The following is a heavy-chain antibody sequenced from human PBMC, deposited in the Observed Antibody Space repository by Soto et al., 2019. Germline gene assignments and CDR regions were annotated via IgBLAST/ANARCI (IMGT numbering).Heavy chain of an antibody. CDR1: AFTLTDYY. Sequence: QVQLVESGGGSVKPGGSLRLSCEASAFTLTDYYMSWSRQAPGKGLEWLSYISNSGNTIYYADSVKGRFTISRDSAKNSLFLQMNSLRAEDTAVYYCARIGYCGGDCYAFDIWGQGTMVSVSS. D-gene: IGHD2-21*02. CDR3: ARIGYCGGDCYAFDI. V-gene: IGHV3-11*01. J-gene: IGHJ3*02. CDR2: ISNSGNTI.